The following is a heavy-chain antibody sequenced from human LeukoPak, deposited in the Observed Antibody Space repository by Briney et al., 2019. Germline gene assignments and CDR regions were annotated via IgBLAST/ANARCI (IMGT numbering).Heavy chain of an antibody. J-gene: IGHJ6*03. CDR1: GGSFSGYY. CDR3: ARRRAIAVVPAAIDFLMDV. D-gene: IGHD2-2*01. Sequence: SETLSLTCAVYGGSFSGYYWSWIRQPPGKGLEWIVEINHSGSTNYNLSLKSRVTISVDTSKNQFSLKLTSVTAADTAMYYCARRRAIAVVPAAIDFLMDVWGKGTTVTVSS. CDR2: INHSGST. V-gene: IGHV4-34*01.